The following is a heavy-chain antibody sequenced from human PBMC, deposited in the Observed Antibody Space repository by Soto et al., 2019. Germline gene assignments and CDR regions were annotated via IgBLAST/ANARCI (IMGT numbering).Heavy chain of an antibody. V-gene: IGHV3-30*18. CDR3: AKEGNRYGDSLDY. J-gene: IGHJ4*02. CDR2: ISYDGSNK. Sequence: QVQLVESGGGVVQPGRSLRLSCAASGFTFSSYGMHWIRQAPGKGLEWVAVISYDGSNKYYADSVKGRFTISRDNSKNTLYLQMNSLRAEDTAVYYCAKEGNRYGDSLDYWGQGTLVTVSS. CDR1: GFTFSSYG. D-gene: IGHD4-17*01.